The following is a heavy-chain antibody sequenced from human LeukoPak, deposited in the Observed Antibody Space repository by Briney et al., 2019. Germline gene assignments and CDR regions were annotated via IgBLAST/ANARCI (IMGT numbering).Heavy chain of an antibody. V-gene: IGHV4-34*01. CDR1: GGSFSGYY. Sequence: SETLSLTCAVYGGSFSGYYWSWIRQPPGKGLEWIGEINHSGSTNYNPSLKSRVTISVDTSKNQFSLKLSSVTAADTAVYFCARGATRNYYGSGSRQSGAFDIWGQGTMVTVSS. CDR3: ARGATRNYYGSGSRQSGAFDI. J-gene: IGHJ3*02. D-gene: IGHD3-10*01. CDR2: INHSGST.